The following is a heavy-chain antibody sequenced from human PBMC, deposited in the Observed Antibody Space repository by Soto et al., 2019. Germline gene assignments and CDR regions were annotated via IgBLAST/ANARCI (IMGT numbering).Heavy chain of an antibody. V-gene: IGHV2-5*02. CDR3: AHRVLRTVFGLVTTTAIYFDF. Sequence: QITLNESGPTVVRPTETLTLTCRFSGFSLTTSGVGVGWVRQSPGKAPEWLALIYWDDDKRYSESLKSRLTITEYPSKIQVVLTLANLDPTDTATYYCAHRVLRTVFGLVTTTAIYFDFWGQGTPVAVSS. CDR2: IYWDDDK. D-gene: IGHD3-3*01. J-gene: IGHJ4*02. CDR1: GFSLTTSGVG.